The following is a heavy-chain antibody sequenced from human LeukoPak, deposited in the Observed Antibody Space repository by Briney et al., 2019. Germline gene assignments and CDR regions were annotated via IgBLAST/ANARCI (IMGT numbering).Heavy chain of an antibody. Sequence: GRSLRLSCAASGFTFSTYAMHWVRQAPGKGLEWVAFIWYHGSNQYYVDSVKGRFTISRDNSKNTLYLQMNSLSAEDTAVYYCARVGSSWSFDYWGQGTLVTVSS. CDR1: GFTFSTYA. CDR3: ARVGSSWSFDY. CDR2: IWYHGSNQ. J-gene: IGHJ4*02. D-gene: IGHD6-13*01. V-gene: IGHV3-33*01.